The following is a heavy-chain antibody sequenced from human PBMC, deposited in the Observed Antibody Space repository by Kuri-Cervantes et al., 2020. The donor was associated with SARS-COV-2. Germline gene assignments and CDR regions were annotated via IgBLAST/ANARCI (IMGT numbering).Heavy chain of an antibody. J-gene: IGHJ4*02. D-gene: IGHD1-26*01. CDR2: ISSSSSYT. CDR3: AVIQNSGSYSTRSSYFDY. V-gene: IGHV3-21*05. CDR1: ESTFSSYA. Sequence: LSLTCAASESTFSSYAMHWVRQAPGKGLEWVSYISSSSSYTNYADSVKGRFTISRDNAKNSLYLQMNSLRAEDTAVYYCAVIQNSGSYSTRSSYFDYWGQGTLVTVSS.